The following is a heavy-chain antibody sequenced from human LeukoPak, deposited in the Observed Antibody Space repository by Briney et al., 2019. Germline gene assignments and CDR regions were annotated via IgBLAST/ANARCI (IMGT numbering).Heavy chain of an antibody. CDR3: AVTYYYDSSGYLNWFDP. J-gene: IGHJ5*02. D-gene: IGHD3-22*01. CDR2: IYPGDSDT. CDR1: GYSFTSYW. Sequence: GESLKISFKGSGYSFTSYWIGWVRQMPGKGLEWMGIIYPGDSDTRYSPSFQGQVTISADKSISTAYLQWSSLKASDTAMYYCAVTYYYDSSGYLNWFDPWGQGTLVTVSS. V-gene: IGHV5-51*01.